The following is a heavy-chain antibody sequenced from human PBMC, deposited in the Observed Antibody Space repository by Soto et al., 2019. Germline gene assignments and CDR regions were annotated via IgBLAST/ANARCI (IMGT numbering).Heavy chain of an antibody. J-gene: IGHJ4*02. CDR3: ARAAPRYCSGGSCYSGRDY. V-gene: IGHV4-39*01. CDR1: GGSVSSNSYS. D-gene: IGHD2-15*01. Sequence: SETLSLTCTVSGGSVSSNSYSWGWIRQSPGKGLEWIGTIYSTDKTYYHPSLLSRVTISVDTSMNEFSLRLSSVTAADTAVYYCARAAPRYCSGGSCYSGRDYWAQGTLVTVSS. CDR2: IYSTDKT.